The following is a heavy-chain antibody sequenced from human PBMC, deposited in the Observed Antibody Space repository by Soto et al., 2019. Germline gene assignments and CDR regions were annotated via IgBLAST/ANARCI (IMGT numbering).Heavy chain of an antibody. V-gene: IGHV3-23*01. CDR1: GFTFSSYA. Sequence: GGSLRLSCAASGFTFSSYAISWVRQAPWKGLEWVSAISGSGVGTYYADSVKGRFTISRDNSKKTLYLQMNSLRAEDTAVCYCAKERCCWGYSSSSKWFDPWGQGTLVTVSS. J-gene: IGHJ5*02. CDR2: ISGSGVGT. CDR3: AKERCCWGYSSSSKWFDP. D-gene: IGHD6-6*01.